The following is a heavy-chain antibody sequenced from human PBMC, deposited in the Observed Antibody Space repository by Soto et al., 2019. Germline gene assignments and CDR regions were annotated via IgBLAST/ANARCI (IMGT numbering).Heavy chain of an antibody. D-gene: IGHD2-8*02. V-gene: IGHV4-59*12. J-gene: IGHJ4*02. CDR2: INHSGST. CDR1: GGSISSYY. Sequence: QVQLQESGPGLVKPSETLSLTCTVSGGSISSYYWTWIRQPPGTGLEWIGEINHSGSTNYNPSLKSRVTISVDTSKNQVSLKLTSVTAAETAVYYWARDKITGLFDYWGQGTLVTVSS. CDR3: ARDKITGLFDY.